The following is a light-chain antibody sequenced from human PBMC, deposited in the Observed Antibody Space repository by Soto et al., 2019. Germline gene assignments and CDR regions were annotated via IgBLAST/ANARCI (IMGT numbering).Light chain of an antibody. CDR3: QQYTNWPYT. J-gene: IGKJ2*01. V-gene: IGKV3-15*01. Sequence: EIVMTQSPATLSVSPGERASLSCRASQSVGSNLAWYQQTAGQAPRLLIYGASTSATGIPARFSGSGSGTEVTLTISSLQSEDFVVYSCQQYTNWPYTFGQGTKLEIK. CDR1: QSVGSN. CDR2: GAS.